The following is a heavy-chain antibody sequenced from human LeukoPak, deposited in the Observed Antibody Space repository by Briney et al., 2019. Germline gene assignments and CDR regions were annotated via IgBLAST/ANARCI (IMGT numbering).Heavy chain of an antibody. J-gene: IGHJ4*02. D-gene: IGHD3-22*01. CDR1: GFTFSSSG. V-gene: IGHV3-30*18. CDR3: AKDSYDRSGYYYYYFAY. CDR2: ISYDGSNK. Sequence: GGSLRLSCAASGFTFSSSGMHWVRQAPGKGLAWVAVISYDGSNKYYEGSAKGRFTISRENSKNTLYLQMDSLRAGDTAVYYCAKDSYDRSGYYYYYFAYWGQGTQVTVSS.